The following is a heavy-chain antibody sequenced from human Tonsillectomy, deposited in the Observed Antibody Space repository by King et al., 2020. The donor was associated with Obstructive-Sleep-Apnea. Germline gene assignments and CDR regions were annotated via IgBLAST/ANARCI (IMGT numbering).Heavy chain of an antibody. CDR3: AKEYSSSWSDDY. D-gene: IGHD6-13*01. J-gene: IGHJ4*02. CDR2: IEPSDSVP. V-gene: IGHV5-10-1*03. Sequence: QLVQSGAEVKKPGESLRISCQGSGYSFSSDYITWVRQLPWKGLEWMGRIEPSDSVPTSSPSFQGHVTISVDKSINTAYLQWSSLKASDTAMYYCAKEYSSSWSDDYWGQGTLVTVSS. CDR1: GYSFSSDY.